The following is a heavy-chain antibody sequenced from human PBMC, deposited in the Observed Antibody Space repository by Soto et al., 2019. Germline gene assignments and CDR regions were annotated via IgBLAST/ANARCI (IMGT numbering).Heavy chain of an antibody. D-gene: IGHD1-1*01. J-gene: IGHJ5*02. CDR2: IYATGTT. CDR1: GGSISCFY. Sequence: KTSETLCLTCTVAGGSISCFYWSWIRKSAGKGLEWIGRIYATGTTDYNPSLKSRVMMSVDTSKKQFSLKLRSVTAADTAVYYCVRDGTKTLRDWFDPWGQGISVTVSS. CDR3: VRDGTKTLRDWFDP. V-gene: IGHV4-4*07.